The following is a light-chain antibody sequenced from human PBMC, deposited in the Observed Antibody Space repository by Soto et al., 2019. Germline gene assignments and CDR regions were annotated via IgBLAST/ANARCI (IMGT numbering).Light chain of an antibody. CDR1: QSVSSSY. J-gene: IGKJ5*01. Sequence: EIVMTQSPGTVSFSPGDTPPLSFMSSQSVSSSYLAWYQQKPGQAPRLLIYGASSRATGIPDRFSGSGSGTDFTLTISRLEPEDFAVYYCQQYGSSSITFGQGTRLEI. CDR2: GAS. CDR3: QQYGSSSIT. V-gene: IGKV3-20*01.